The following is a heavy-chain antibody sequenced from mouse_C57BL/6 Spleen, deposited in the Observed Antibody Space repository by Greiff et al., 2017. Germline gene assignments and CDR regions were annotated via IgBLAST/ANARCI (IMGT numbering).Heavy chain of an antibody. Sequence: VQLQQPGAELVRPGSSVKLSCKASGYTFTSYWMDWVKQRPGQGLEWIGNIYPSDSETHYNQKFKDKATLTVDKSSSTAYMQLSSLTSEDSAVYCCARDYYGSSYGFAYWGQGTLVTVSA. CDR3: ARDYYGSSYGFAY. CDR1: GYTFTSYW. CDR2: IYPSDSET. J-gene: IGHJ3*01. D-gene: IGHD1-1*01. V-gene: IGHV1-61*01.